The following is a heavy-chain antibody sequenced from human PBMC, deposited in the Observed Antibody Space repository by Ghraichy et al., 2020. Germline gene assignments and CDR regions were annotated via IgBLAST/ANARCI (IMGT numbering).Heavy chain of an antibody. D-gene: IGHD3-10*01. CDR3: ARDQFDAYGSGSIEDYYFGIDV. V-gene: IGHV3-21*01. Sequence: GGSLRLSCAASGFTFSNYSMNWVRQAPGKGLEWVSSISSSSKYIYYADSVKGRFTVSKDNARNSLYLQMNSLRAEDTAVYYCARDQFDAYGSGSIEDYYFGIDVWGQGTTVTVSS. J-gene: IGHJ6*02. CDR1: GFTFSNYS. CDR2: ISSSSKYI.